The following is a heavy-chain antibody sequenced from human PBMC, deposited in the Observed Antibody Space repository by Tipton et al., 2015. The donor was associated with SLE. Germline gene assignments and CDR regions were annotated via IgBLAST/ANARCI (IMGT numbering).Heavy chain of an antibody. Sequence: LSLTCAASGFTFSTHNMHWVRQTPGKGLEWVTFIRYDGSNQYADSVKGRFTISRDNSKTTVYLQMNSLRPDDTAVYYCAKDIKDAVAGTYDAVDIWGQGTLVTVSS. V-gene: IGHV3-30*02. J-gene: IGHJ3*02. CDR3: AKDIKDAVAGTYDAVDI. CDR2: IRYDGSNQ. CDR1: GFTFSTHN. D-gene: IGHD6-19*01.